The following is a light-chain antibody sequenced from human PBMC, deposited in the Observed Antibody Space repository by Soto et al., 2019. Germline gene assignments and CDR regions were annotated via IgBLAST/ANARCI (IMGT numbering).Light chain of an antibody. CDR1: QSISSW. Sequence: DIQMTQSPSTLSASVGDRVTITCRASQSISSWLAWYQQKPGKAPKLLIYKAPSLESGVPSRFSGSGSGTEFTLTISSLQPDDFATYYCQQYNSLPFTFGPGTKVDIK. CDR3: QQYNSLPFT. V-gene: IGKV1-5*03. J-gene: IGKJ3*01. CDR2: KAP.